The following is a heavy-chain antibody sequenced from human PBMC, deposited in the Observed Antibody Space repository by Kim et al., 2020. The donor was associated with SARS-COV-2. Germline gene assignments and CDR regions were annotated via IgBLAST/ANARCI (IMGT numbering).Heavy chain of an antibody. CDR3: ALRYCSGGRCGLFDP. CDR1: GGSISSSNW. D-gene: IGHD2-15*01. CDR2: LSHSGST. J-gene: IGHJ5*02. V-gene: IGHV4-4*02. Sequence: SETLSLTCAVSGGSISSSNWWIWVRQPPGKGLSWIGDLSHSGSTNYNPSLKSRVTISVDKSKNQFSLKLSSVTAGDTAVYYCALRYCSGGRCGLFDPWG.